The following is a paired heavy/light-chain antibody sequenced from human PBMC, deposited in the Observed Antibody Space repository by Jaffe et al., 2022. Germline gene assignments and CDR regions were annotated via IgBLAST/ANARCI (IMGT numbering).Heavy chain of an antibody. Sequence: QVQLQESGPGLVKPSETLSLTCTVSGGSISSYYWSWIRQPPGKGLEWIGYIYYSGSTNYNPSLKSRVTISVDTSKNQFSLKLSSVTAADTAVYYCASSTPSYYDFWSGPLSWHYWGQGTLVTVSS. J-gene: IGHJ4*02. CDR3: ASSTPSYYDFWSGPLSWHY. D-gene: IGHD3-3*01. CDR1: GGSISSYY. V-gene: IGHV4-59*01. CDR2: IYYSGST.
Light chain of an antibody. CDR3: GTWDSSLSAAWV. Sequence: QSVLTQPPSVSAAPGQKVTISCSGSSSNIGNNYVSWYQQLPGTAPKLLIYDNNKRPSGIPDRFSGSKSGTSATLGITGLQTGDEADYYCGTWDSSLSAAWVFGGGTKLTVL. J-gene: IGLJ3*02. CDR1: SSNIGNNY. V-gene: IGLV1-51*01. CDR2: DNN.